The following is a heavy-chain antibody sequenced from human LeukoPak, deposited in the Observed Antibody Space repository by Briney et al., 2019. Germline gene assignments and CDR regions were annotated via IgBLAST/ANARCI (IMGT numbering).Heavy chain of an antibody. CDR2: INEGGGLK. D-gene: IGHD6-19*01. CDR3: ARVGKSGWDFDH. CDR1: GFTFSAYW. J-gene: IGHJ4*02. Sequence: GGSLRLSCAASGFTFSAYWMTWVRQAPGKGLEWVAIINEGGGLKYYVDSVKGRFTISRDNTNNSLYLQMISLRVDDTGVYYCARVGKSGWDFDHWGQGTLVTVSS. V-gene: IGHV3-7*01.